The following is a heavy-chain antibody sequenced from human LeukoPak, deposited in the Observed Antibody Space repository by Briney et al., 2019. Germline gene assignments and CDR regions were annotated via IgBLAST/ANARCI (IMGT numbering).Heavy chain of an antibody. CDR1: GFSLSTYG. CDR2: IQYDGINK. CDR3: ASPGQYCSTTTCYLH. Sequence: GGSLRLSCAASGFSLSTYGMHWVRQAPGKGLEWVTFIQYDGINKYYADSVKGRFTISRDNSKDTLFLQMNSLRAEDTAVYYCASPGQYCSTTTCYLHWGQGALVTVSS. J-gene: IGHJ4*02. D-gene: IGHD2-2*01. V-gene: IGHV3-30*02.